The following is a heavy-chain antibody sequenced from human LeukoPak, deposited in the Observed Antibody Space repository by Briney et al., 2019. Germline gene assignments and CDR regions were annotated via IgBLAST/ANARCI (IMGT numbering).Heavy chain of an antibody. CDR2: INPNSGGT. V-gene: IGHV1-2*02. CDR3: AREVPDGDHELNFDY. CDR1: GYTFTGYY. J-gene: IGHJ4*01. D-gene: IGHD4-17*01. Sequence: GASVKVSCKASGYTFTGYYMHWVRQAPGQGLEWMGWINPNSGGTNYAQKFQGRVTMTRDTSISTAYMELSRLRSDDTAVYYCAREVPDGDHELNFDYWGQEPWSPSPQ.